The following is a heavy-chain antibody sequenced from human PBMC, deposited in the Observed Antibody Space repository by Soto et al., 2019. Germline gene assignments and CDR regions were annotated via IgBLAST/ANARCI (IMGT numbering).Heavy chain of an antibody. CDR1: GYNFNSNW. D-gene: IGHD4-17*01. CDR3: AKGLTTVTTSYYYYGMDV. V-gene: IGHV5-10-1*01. J-gene: IGHJ6*02. CDR2: IDPGDSYT. Sequence: ESLKISCKGAGYNFNSNWISWVRQMPGKSLEWMGRIDPGDSYTNYSPSFQGHVTISSDNSISTAYLQWSSLKDSDTAVYYCAKGLTTVTTSYYYYGMDVWGQGTTVTVSS.